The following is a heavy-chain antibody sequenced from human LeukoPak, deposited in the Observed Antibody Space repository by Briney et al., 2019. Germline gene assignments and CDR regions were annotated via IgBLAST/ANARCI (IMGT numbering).Heavy chain of an antibody. CDR3: TTGPGGYYYVLAY. D-gene: IGHD3-22*01. CDR2: IKSKTDGGTT. J-gene: IGHJ4*02. CDR1: GFTFSNAW. V-gene: IGHV3-15*01. Sequence: GGSLRLSCAASGFTFSNAWMSWVRQAPGKGLEWVGRIKSKTDGGTTDYAAPVKGRFTISRDDSKNTLYLQMNSLKTEDTAVCYCTTGPGGYYYVLAYWGQGTLVTVSS.